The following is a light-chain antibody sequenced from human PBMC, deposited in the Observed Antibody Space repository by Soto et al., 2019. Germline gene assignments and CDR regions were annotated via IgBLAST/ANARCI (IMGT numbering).Light chain of an antibody. CDR2: LDYGGSH. CDR3: QPWGTGIHVV. V-gene: IGLV4-69*01. CDR1: SGHSSYA. J-gene: IGLJ2*01. Sequence: QSVLTQSPSASASLGASVKLTCTLSSGHSSYAIAWHQQQPEKGPRYLMKLDYGGSHTKGDAIPDRFSGSSSGAERYLTISSLQYEDEADYYCQPWGTGIHVVFGGGTKLTVL.